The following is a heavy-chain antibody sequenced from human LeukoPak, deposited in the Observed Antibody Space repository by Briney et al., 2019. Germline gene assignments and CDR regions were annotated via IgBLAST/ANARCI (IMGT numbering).Heavy chain of an antibody. V-gene: IGHV3-66*01. Sequence: GGSLRLSCVASGFXVSSNYMTWVRQAPGKGLEWISVIYSGGSTYYADSVKGRFTLSRDNSKNTLFLQMNSLRAEDTAVYYCAREPQGDSSGYDAFDIWGQGTMVTVSS. CDR3: AREPQGDSSGYDAFDI. CDR2: IYSGGST. CDR1: GFXVSSNY. D-gene: IGHD3-22*01. J-gene: IGHJ3*02.